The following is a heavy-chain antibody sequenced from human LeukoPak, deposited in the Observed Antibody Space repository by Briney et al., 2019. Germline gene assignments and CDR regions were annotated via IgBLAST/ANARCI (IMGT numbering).Heavy chain of an antibody. J-gene: IGHJ3*02. D-gene: IGHD3-16*01. V-gene: IGHV4-59*01. Sequence: SETLSLTCTVSGVSISNYYWNYFRQSPGKGLEWIGYHSYSGGANYNPSLESRVTISLDTSKNRFSLSLRSVTAAATAVYYCARGLIRGACDIWGHGTMVTVSS. CDR1: GVSISNYY. CDR2: HSYSGGA. CDR3: ARGLIRGACDI.